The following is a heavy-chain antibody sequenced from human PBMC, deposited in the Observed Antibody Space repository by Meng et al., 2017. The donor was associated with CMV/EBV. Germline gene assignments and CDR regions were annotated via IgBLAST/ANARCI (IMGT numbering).Heavy chain of an antibody. Sequence: GGSLRLSCAASGFTFSSYEMNWVRQAPGKGLEWVSYISSSGSTIYYADSVKGRFTISRDNAQNSLYLQMNSLRAEDTAVYYCAAELVADYYYYYGMDVWGQGTTVTVSS. D-gene: IGHD2-8*02. CDR3: AAELVADYYYYYGMDV. CDR2: ISSSGSTI. J-gene: IGHJ6*02. V-gene: IGHV3-48*03. CDR1: GFTFSSYE.